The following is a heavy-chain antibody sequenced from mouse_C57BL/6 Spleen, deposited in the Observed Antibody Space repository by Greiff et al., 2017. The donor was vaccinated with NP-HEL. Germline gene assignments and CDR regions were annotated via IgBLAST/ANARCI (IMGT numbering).Heavy chain of an antibody. D-gene: IGHD1-1*01. CDR1: GYTFTSYW. J-gene: IGHJ4*01. CDR3: ARGYGITTVVAGTMDY. V-gene: IGHV1-72*01. Sequence: QVQLQQSGAELVKPGASVKLSCKASGYTFTSYWMHWVKQRPGRGLEWIGRIDPNSGGTKYNEKFKSKATLTVDKPSSTAYMQLSSLTSEDSAVYYCARGYGITTVVAGTMDYWGQGTSVTVSS. CDR2: IDPNSGGT.